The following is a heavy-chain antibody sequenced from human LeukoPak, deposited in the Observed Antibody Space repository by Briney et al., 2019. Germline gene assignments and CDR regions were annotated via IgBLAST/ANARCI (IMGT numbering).Heavy chain of an antibody. D-gene: IGHD7-27*01. Sequence: GGSLRLSCAASGFTFSRYSMNWVRQAPGKGLEWVSSISSSSSYIYYADSVKGRFTISRDNAKNSLYLQMNSLRAEDTAVYYCAREGNWGLYDYWGQGTLVTVSS. CDR1: GFTFSRYS. V-gene: IGHV3-21*01. CDR3: AREGNWGLYDY. CDR2: ISSSSSYI. J-gene: IGHJ4*02.